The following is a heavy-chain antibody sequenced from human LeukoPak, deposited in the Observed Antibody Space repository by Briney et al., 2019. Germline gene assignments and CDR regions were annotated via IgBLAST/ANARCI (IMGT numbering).Heavy chain of an antibody. J-gene: IGHJ1*01. D-gene: IGHD3-22*01. CDR2: IISSGSTI. CDR1: GFTFSTYS. CDR3: AKDSDYYHSSGYYYAYFQH. V-gene: IGHV3-48*02. Sequence: GGSLRLSCAVSGFTFSTYSMNWVRQAPGKGLEWFSYIISSGSTIYYADSEKGGFTISRDNAKNSLYLQMNSLRDEDTAVYYCAKDSDYYHSSGYYYAYFQHWGQGTLVTVSS.